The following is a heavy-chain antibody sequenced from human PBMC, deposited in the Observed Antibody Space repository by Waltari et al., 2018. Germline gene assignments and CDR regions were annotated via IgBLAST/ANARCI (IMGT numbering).Heavy chain of an antibody. V-gene: IGHV1-8*01. J-gene: IGHJ4*02. Sequence: QVQLVQSGAEVKKPGASVKVSCKASGYTFTSYDINWVRQAPGQGLEWMGWMNANSGYTSYAQRFQGRITMTRSTSISTAYLELSGLRLDDTAVYYCARGEKRTILYRGQGTLVTVSS. CDR3: ARGEKRTILY. CDR2: MNANSGYT. CDR1: GYTFTSYD. D-gene: IGHD1-1*01.